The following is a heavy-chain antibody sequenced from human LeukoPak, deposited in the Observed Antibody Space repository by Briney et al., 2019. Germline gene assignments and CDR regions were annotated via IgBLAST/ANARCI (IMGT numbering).Heavy chain of an antibody. CDR2: ISTYNGNT. CDR1: GFTFTSYG. D-gene: IGHD1-26*01. CDR3: ARFRTSSGTYSYYYYDMDV. V-gene: IGHV1-18*04. Sequence: GASVKASCKASGFTFTSYGISWVRQAPGQGLEWMGWISTYNGNTNYAQKLQGRVTITTDTSTNTAYMELRSLRSDDTAVYYCARFRTSSGTYSYYYYDMDVWGQGTTVTVSS. J-gene: IGHJ6*02.